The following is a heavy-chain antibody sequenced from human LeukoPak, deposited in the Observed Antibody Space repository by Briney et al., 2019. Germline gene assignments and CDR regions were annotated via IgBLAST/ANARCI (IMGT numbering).Heavy chain of an antibody. D-gene: IGHD3-22*01. CDR2: INPNSGGT. V-gene: IGHV1-2*02. CDR1: GYTFTGNY. CDR3: ARVLYYYDSSGNLDY. Sequence: ASVKVSCKASGYTFTGNYMHWVRQAPGQGLEWMGWINPNSGGTNYAQKFQGRVTMTRDTPISTAYMELSRLRSDDTAVYYCARVLYYYDSSGNLDYWGQGTLVTVSS. J-gene: IGHJ4*02.